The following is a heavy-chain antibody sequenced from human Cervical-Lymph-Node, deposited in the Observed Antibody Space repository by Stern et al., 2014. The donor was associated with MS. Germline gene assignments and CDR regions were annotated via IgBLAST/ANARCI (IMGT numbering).Heavy chain of an antibody. CDR2: INPNSGGT. CDR3: ARDWAPAVLDAFDI. Sequence: VQLVESGAEVKKPGASVKVSCKASGYTFTGYYVHWVRQAPGQGLEWMGRINPNSGGTTYAQKFQGRVTMTRDTSISTAYMELSRLRSDDTAVYYCARDWAPAVLDAFDIWGQGTMVTVSS. J-gene: IGHJ3*02. V-gene: IGHV1-2*06. D-gene: IGHD1-1*01. CDR1: GYTFTGYY.